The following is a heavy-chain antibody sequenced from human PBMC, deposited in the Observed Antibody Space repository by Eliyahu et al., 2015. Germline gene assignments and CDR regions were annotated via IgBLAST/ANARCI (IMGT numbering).Heavy chain of an antibody. CDR1: GYTFTSYA. J-gene: IGHJ6*02. CDR2: INAGNGNT. Sequence: QVQLVQSGAEVKKPGASVKVSCKASGYTFTSYAMHWVRXAPGQRLEWMGWINAGNGNTKYSQKFQGRVTITRDTSASTAYMELSSLRSEDTAVYYCARDPGLSGGYYYYYGMDVWGQGTTVTVSS. D-gene: IGHD6-25*01. CDR3: ARDPGLSGGYYYYYGMDV. V-gene: IGHV1-3*01.